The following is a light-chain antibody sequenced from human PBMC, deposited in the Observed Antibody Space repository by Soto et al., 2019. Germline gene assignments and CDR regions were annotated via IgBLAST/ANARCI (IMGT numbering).Light chain of an antibody. CDR2: DAS. Sequence: IHMTHAPSTLSASVLYRVTITFLASQSISSWLAWYQQKPGKAPKLLIYDASSLESGVPSRFSGSGSGTEFTLTISSLQPEDFASYYCQQSYSNPWTFGQGTKVDIK. CDR3: QQSYSNPWT. CDR1: QSISSW. V-gene: IGKV1-5*01. J-gene: IGKJ1*01.